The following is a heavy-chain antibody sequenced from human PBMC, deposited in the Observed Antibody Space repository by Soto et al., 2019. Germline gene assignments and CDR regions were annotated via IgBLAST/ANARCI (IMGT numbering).Heavy chain of an antibody. J-gene: IGHJ6*02. CDR2: ISYDGTNK. V-gene: IGHV3-30*18. Sequence: GGSLRLSCAASGFTFNNYGMHWVRQAPGKGLEWVAVISYDGTNKYYADSVKGRFTISRDNSKNTLNLQLSSLRPEDTAVYYCVKSIRFCSSSICYAPGFSYYYGLDVWGQGTTVTVSS. CDR1: GFTFNNYG. D-gene: IGHD2-2*01. CDR3: VKSIRFCSSSICYAPGFSYYYGLDV.